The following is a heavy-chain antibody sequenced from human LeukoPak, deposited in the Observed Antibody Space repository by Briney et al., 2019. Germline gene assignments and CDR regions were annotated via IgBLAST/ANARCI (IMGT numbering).Heavy chain of an antibody. CDR3: ARYYDSSGYFDY. Sequence: ASVKVSCEASGYTFTGYYMHWVRQAPGQGLEWMGWINPNSGGTNYAQKFQGRVTMTRDTSISTAYMELSRLRSDDTAVYYCARYYDSSGYFDYWGQGTLVTVSS. CDR2: INPNSGGT. J-gene: IGHJ4*02. V-gene: IGHV1-2*02. D-gene: IGHD3-22*01. CDR1: GYTFTGYY.